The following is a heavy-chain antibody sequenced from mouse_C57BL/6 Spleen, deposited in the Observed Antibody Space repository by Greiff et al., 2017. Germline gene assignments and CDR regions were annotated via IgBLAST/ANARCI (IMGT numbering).Heavy chain of an antibody. J-gene: IGHJ3*01. CDR1: GYAFSSYW. D-gene: IGHD2-1*01. Sequence: VQLVESGAELVKPGASVKISCKASGYAFSSYWMNWVKQRPGKGLEWIGQIYPGDGDTNYNGKFKGKATLTADKSSSTAYMQLSSLTSEDSAVYFCARSRTGNYFAYWGQGTLVTVSA. CDR3: ARSRTGNYFAY. CDR2: IYPGDGDT. V-gene: IGHV1-80*01.